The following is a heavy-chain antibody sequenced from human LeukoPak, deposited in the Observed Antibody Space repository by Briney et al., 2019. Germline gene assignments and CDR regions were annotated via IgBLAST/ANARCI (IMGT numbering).Heavy chain of an antibody. D-gene: IGHD3-3*01. Sequence: GGSLRLSCAASGFTFSTYSMNWVRQAPGKGLEWVSYISSSSSTIYYADSVKGRFTISRDNAKNSLYLQMNSLRAEDAAVYYCARMSGSRLPGYWGQGTLVTVSS. CDR2: ISSSSSTI. V-gene: IGHV3-48*01. CDR3: ARMSGSRLPGY. CDR1: GFTFSTYS. J-gene: IGHJ4*02.